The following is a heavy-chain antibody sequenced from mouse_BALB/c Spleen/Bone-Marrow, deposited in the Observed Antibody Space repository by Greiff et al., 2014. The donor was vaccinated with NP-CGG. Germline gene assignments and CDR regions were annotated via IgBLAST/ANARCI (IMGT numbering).Heavy chain of an antibody. J-gene: IGHJ1*01. Sequence: QVQLKESGAELARPGASVKMSCKASGYTFTSYTMHWVRQRPGQGLEWIGYIDPSSGYTNYNQKFKDKATLTADKSSSTAYMQLSSLTSEDSAVYYCARSLRWYFDVWGAGTTVTVSS. D-gene: IGHD1-1*01. V-gene: IGHV1-4*01. CDR2: IDPSSGYT. CDR3: ARSLRWYFDV. CDR1: GYTFTSYT.